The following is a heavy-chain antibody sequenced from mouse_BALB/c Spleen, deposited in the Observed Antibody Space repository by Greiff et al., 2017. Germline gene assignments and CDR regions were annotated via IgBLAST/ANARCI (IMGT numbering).Heavy chain of an antibody. Sequence: VQLQQSGAELAKPGASVKMSCKASGYTFTSYWMHWVKQRPGQGLEWIGYINPSTGYTEYNQKFKDKATLTADKSSSTAYMRLSRLASEDSAVCYCARGGLLFDYWGQGTTLTVSS. CDR3: ARGGLLFDY. J-gene: IGHJ2*01. CDR1: GYTFTSYW. CDR2: INPSTGYT. V-gene: IGHV1-7*01. D-gene: IGHD2-3*01.